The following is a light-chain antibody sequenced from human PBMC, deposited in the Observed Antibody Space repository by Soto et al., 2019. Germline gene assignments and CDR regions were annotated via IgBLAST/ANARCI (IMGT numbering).Light chain of an antibody. J-gene: IGLJ1*01. Sequence: QSVLTQPASVSGSPGQSITISCGGTSSDVGAYIYVSWYQQYPGKAPKLIIYEVNNRPSGVSGRFSGSKSDTTAYLTISWLPAEDEADYYCSSYSDSDTKVFGTGTKVTVL. CDR1: SSDVGAYIY. V-gene: IGLV2-14*03. CDR2: EVN. CDR3: SSYSDSDTKV.